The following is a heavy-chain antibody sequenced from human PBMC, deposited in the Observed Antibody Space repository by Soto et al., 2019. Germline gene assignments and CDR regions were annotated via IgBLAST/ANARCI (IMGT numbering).Heavy chain of an antibody. Sequence: QITLKESGPTLVKPTQTLTLTCTFSGFSLSTSGVGVAWIRQPPGKALEWLALIYWDDDKRYSPSLKSRLTVXKXTSKNQVVLTMTNMDPVDTDTYYCAHASSGYYGFDYWGQGTLVTVSS. J-gene: IGHJ4*02. D-gene: IGHD3-22*01. CDR3: AHASSGYYGFDY. CDR2: IYWDDDK. V-gene: IGHV2-5*02. CDR1: GFSLSTSGVG.